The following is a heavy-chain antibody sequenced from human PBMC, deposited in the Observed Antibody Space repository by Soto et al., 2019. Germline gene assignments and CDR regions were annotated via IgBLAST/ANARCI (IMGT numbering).Heavy chain of an antibody. CDR2: ISAYNGNT. V-gene: IGHV1-18*01. Sequence: QVQLVQSGPEVKKPGASAKVSCKTAGYIFSNFGISWMRQVPGQGLEWMGWISAYNGNTNYAQKFQDRVTLTTDTSTNTAYMELRSLRSDDTAIYYCERASGGGVGNTSYWGQGTLVTVSS. CDR1: GYIFSNFG. J-gene: IGHJ4*02. CDR3: ERASGGGVGNTSY. D-gene: IGHD1-26*01.